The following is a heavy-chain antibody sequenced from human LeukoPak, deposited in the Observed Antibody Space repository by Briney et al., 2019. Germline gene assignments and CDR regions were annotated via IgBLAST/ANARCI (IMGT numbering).Heavy chain of an antibody. J-gene: IGHJ5*02. D-gene: IGHD3-22*01. CDR2: IGTSSSSV. CDR1: GFTFSTYT. CDR3: ARGGTMIVT. V-gene: IGHV3-21*01. Sequence: GGSLRLSCATSGFTFSTYTMNWIRQAPGKGLEWVSSIGTSSSSVYYADSVRGRFTISRDNARNSLYLQMNSLRAEDTAVYYCARGGTMIVTWGQGTLVTVSS.